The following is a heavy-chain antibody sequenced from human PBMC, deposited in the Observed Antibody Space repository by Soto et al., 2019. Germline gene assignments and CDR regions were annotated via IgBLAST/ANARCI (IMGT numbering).Heavy chain of an antibody. Sequence: QVQLVESGGGVVQPGGSLRLSCAASGFTFSSYGMHWVRQAPGKGLAWVALISFDGGKRFYVDSVRGRLTISRDNSKKMVHLQRNSLRREDTALYYWAKARGHYASGSPGLLDSWGQGTLVTVS. J-gene: IGHJ5*01. CDR1: GFTFSSYG. CDR2: ISFDGGKR. D-gene: IGHD3-10*01. V-gene: IGHV3-30*18. CDR3: AKARGHYASGSPGLLDS.